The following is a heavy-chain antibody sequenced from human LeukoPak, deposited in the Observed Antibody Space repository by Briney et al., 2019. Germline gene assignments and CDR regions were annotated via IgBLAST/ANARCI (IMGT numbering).Heavy chain of an antibody. CDR1: GGSFSGYY. Sequence: SETLSLTCAVYGGSFSGYYWSWIHQPPGKGLEWIGEINHSGSTNYNPSLKSRVTISVDTSKNQFSLKLSSVTAADTAVYYCARDSTTINDYGDYWFDPWGQGTLVTVSS. CDR3: ARDSTTINDYGDYWFDP. V-gene: IGHV4-34*01. J-gene: IGHJ5*02. D-gene: IGHD4-17*01. CDR2: INHSGST.